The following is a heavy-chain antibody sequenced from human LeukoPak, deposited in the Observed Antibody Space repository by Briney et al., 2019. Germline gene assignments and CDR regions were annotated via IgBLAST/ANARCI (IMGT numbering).Heavy chain of an antibody. CDR3: ARVFYYYGSGTYYVFDY. Sequence: PSETLSLTCTVSGGSISNYYWSWIRQPPGKGLEWMGFIYYSGSTNYNPSLKSRVTISLDTSKNQFSLKLTSVTAADTAVYYCARVFYYYGSGTYYVFDYWGQGNLVTVSS. D-gene: IGHD3-10*01. J-gene: IGHJ4*02. CDR2: IYYSGST. V-gene: IGHV4-59*01. CDR1: GGSISNYY.